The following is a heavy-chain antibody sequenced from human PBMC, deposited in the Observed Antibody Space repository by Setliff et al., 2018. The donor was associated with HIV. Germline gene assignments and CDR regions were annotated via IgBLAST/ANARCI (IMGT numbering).Heavy chain of an antibody. CDR1: GYSISSGYY. D-gene: IGHD3-22*01. CDR3: ARYRDSSAYYATSPPHWFDP. Sequence: SETLSLTCAVSGYSISSGYYWGWIRQPPGKGLEWIGSIYHSGSTYYNPSLKSRVTISKDTSKNQFSLKLSPVTAADTAVYYCARYRDSSAYYATSPPHWFDPWGQGTLVTVSS. V-gene: IGHV4-38-2*01. CDR2: IYHSGST. J-gene: IGHJ5*02.